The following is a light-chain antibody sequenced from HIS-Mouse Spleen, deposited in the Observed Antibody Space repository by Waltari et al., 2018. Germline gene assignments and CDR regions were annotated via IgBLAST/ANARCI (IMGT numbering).Light chain of an antibody. J-gene: IGLJ2*01. CDR2: DDS. CDR3: QVWDSSSDHVV. Sequence: SNVLTQPPSVSVAPGKTARITCGGNTIGSTSVHWYQQKPGQAPVLVVYDDSDRPSGIPERFSGSNSGNTATLTISRVEAGDEADYYCQVWDSSSDHVVFGGGTKLTVL. CDR1: TIGSTS. V-gene: IGLV3-21*03.